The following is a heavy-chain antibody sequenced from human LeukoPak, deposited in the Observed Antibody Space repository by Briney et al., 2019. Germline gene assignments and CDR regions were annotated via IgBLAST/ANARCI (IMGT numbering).Heavy chain of an antibody. CDR2: ISGSGGST. CDR3: AKDVGHNWFDP. Sequence: GASLRLSCAAYGFTFRSYAMSWVRQAPGKGLKWVSVISGSGGSTYYADSVKGRFTISRDNSKNTLYLQVNSLRAEDTAVYYCAKDVGHNWFDPWGQGTLVTVSS. D-gene: IGHD1-26*01. V-gene: IGHV3-23*01. CDR1: GFTFRSYA. J-gene: IGHJ5*02.